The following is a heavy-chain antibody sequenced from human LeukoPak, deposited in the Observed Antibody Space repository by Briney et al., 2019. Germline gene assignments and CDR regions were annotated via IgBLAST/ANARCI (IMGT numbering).Heavy chain of an antibody. CDR2: INTDGSST. D-gene: IGHD1-26*01. V-gene: IGHV3-74*01. J-gene: IGHJ6*03. CDR1: GFTFSSYW. CDR3: ARARGSYFLYYYYYYMDV. Sequence: GGSLRLSCAASGFTFSSYWMHWVRQAPGKGLVWVSRINTDGSSTSYADSVKGRFTISRDNAKNTLYLQMNSLRAEDTAVYYCARARGSYFLYYYYYYMDVWGKGTTVTVSS.